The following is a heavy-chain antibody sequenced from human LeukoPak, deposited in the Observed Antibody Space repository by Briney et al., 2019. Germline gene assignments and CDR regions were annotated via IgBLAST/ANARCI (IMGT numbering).Heavy chain of an antibody. V-gene: IGHV3-11*01. CDR2: ISSSGSTI. D-gene: IGHD5-24*01. Sequence: GGSLRLSCAASGFTFNDYYMSWIRQAPGKGLEWVSYISSSGSTIYYADSVKGRFTISRDNAKNSLYLQMNSLRAEDTAVYYCARELSRDGYGEGGAYYYYYGMDVWGQGTTVTVSS. CDR3: ARELSRDGYGEGGAYYYYYGMDV. CDR1: GFTFNDYY. J-gene: IGHJ6*02.